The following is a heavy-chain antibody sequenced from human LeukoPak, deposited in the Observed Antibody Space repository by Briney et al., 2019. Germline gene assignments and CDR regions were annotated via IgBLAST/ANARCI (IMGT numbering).Heavy chain of an antibody. J-gene: IGHJ4*02. D-gene: IGHD5-24*01. CDR1: GYSISSGYY. V-gene: IGHV4-4*07. CDR3: ARYDRGDGRFDY. Sequence: SETLSLTCTVSGYSISSGYYWGWIRQPAGKGLEWIGRVYTSGSTDYNPSLNSRVTMSVDTSKNQFSLKLSSVTAADTAVYYCARYDRGDGRFDYWGQGTLVTVSS. CDR2: VYTSGST.